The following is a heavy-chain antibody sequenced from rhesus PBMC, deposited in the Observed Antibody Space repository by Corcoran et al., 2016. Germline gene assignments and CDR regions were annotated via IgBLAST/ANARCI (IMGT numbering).Heavy chain of an antibody. J-gene: IGHJ5-1*01. D-gene: IGHD5-12*01. CDR3: ASPGWMRNRYNRFDV. CDR1: GGSFSSRYL. Sequence: QVQLQESGPGLVKPSETLSLPCPAPGGSFSSRYLWSWIRPSPGEGIGYIYGGSGSTSYNPSLKSRVTISTDTSKNQVSLKLSSVTAADTAVYYCASPGWMRNRYNRFDVWGPGVLVTVSS. CDR2: IYGGSGST. V-gene: IGHV4S7*01.